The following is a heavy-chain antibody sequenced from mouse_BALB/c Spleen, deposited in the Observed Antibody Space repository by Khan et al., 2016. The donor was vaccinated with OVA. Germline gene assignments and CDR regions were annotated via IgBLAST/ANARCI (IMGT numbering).Heavy chain of an antibody. CDR1: GFSLTSYG. J-gene: IGHJ2*01. Sequence: QVQLKQSGPGLVAPSQSLSITCTVSGFSLTSYGVHWVRQPPGKGLEWLGVIWAGGSTNYNSALMSRLSISKDNSKSKVFLKMNSLQTDDTAMYYCARLEDNWGQGTTLTVSS. CDR3: ARLEDN. CDR2: IWAGGST. V-gene: IGHV2-9*02.